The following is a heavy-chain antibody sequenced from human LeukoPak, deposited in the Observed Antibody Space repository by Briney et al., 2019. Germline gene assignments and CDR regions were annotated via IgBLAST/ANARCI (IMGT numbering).Heavy chain of an antibody. Sequence: SETLSLTCTVSGGSISSYYWSWTRQPPGKGLEWIGSIYYSGSTYYNPSLKSRVTISVDTSKNQFSLKLSSVTAADTAVYYCARAGSGSRNWFDPWGQGTLVTVSS. CDR2: IYYSGST. CDR1: GGSISSYY. V-gene: IGHV4-59*12. D-gene: IGHD3-10*01. CDR3: ARAGSGSRNWFDP. J-gene: IGHJ5*02.